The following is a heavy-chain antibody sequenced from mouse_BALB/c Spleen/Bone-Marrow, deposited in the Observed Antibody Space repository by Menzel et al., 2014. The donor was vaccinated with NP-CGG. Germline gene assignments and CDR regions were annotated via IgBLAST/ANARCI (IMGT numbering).Heavy chain of an antibody. CDR2: IYPGSGST. Sequence: LQQSGSELVRPGASVKLSCKASGYTFTSYLIHWVKQRPGQGLEWLGNIYPGSGSTNCDEKFKSKATLPVDTSSSTAYMQLSSLTSEDSAVYYRTRTYGNYPAWFADWGQGTLVTVSA. CDR1: GYTFTSYL. J-gene: IGHJ3*01. CDR3: TRTYGNYPAWFAD. D-gene: IGHD2-1*01. V-gene: IGHV1S22*01.